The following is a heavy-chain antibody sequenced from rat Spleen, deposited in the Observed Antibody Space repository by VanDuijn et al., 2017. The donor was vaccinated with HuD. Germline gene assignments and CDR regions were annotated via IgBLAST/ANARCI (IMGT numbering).Heavy chain of an antibody. D-gene: IGHD1-11*01. CDR1: GFSLTSYN. CDR3: TRAWGGYSRDYFDY. V-gene: IGHV2-30*01. J-gene: IGHJ2*01. CDR2: IWTGGST. Sequence: QVQLKESGPGLVQPSETLSLTCTVSGFSLTSYNVHWVRQPTGKGLEWMGVIWTGGSTDYNSALKSRLSISRDTSKSQVFLKMNSLQTEDTAIYFCTRAWGGYSRDYFDYWGQGVTVTVSS.